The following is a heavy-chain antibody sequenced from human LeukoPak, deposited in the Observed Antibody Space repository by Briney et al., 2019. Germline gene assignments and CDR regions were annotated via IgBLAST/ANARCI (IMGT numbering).Heavy chain of an antibody. Sequence: PSETLSLTCTVSGGSISSSSYYWSWIRQPPGKGLEWIGEINHSGSTNYNPSLKSRVTISVDTSKNQFSLKLSSVTAADTAVYYCARGRPYIGVVPRYPHDNWGQGTLVTVSS. V-gene: IGHV4-39*07. CDR3: ARGRPYIGVVPRYPHDN. J-gene: IGHJ4*02. CDR2: INHSGST. CDR1: GGSISSSSYY. D-gene: IGHD2-21*01.